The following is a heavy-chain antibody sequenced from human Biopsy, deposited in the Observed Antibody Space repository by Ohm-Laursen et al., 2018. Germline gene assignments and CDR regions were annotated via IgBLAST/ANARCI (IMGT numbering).Heavy chain of an antibody. CDR3: VKDGGQTAPYSFDV. CDR2: IWSSATYK. D-gene: IGHD3-16*01. V-gene: IGHV3-33*06. Sequence: SCAATGFTFSDHNMHWVRQAPGKGLEWVAFIWSSATYKAYADSVKGRFTVSRVNSKNTVYLQMNSLSADDTAIYSCVKDGGQTAPYSFDVWGQGTMVTVSS. J-gene: IGHJ3*01. CDR1: GFTFSDHN.